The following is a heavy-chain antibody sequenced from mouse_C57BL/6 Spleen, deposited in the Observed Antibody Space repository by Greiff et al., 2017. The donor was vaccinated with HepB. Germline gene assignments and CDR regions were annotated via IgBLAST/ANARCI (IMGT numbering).Heavy chain of an antibody. CDR3: ARYGNYV. CDR1: GYTFTDYY. V-gene: IGHV1-26*01. Sequence: EVKLQQSGPELVKPGASVKISCKASGYTFTDYYMNWVKQSHGKSLEWIGDINPNNGGTSYNQKFKGKATLTVDKSSSTAYMELRSLTSEDSAVYYCARYGNYVWGQGTTLTVSS. CDR2: INPNNGGT. D-gene: IGHD2-1*01. J-gene: IGHJ2*01.